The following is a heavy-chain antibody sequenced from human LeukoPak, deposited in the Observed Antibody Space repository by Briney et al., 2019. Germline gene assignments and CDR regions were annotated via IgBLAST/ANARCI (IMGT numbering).Heavy chain of an antibody. V-gene: IGHV3-30*04. CDR3: AKDGWDSVTYDFYYYMDV. CDR1: GFTFNSYT. D-gene: IGHD3-3*01. J-gene: IGHJ6*03. CDR2: ISYDGSNK. Sequence: GGTLRLSCAASGFTFNSYTMHWVRQAPGKGLEWVAVISYDGSNKYYADSVKGRFTISRDNSKNMLYLHMASLKADDTAVYYCAKDGWDSVTYDFYYYMDVWGKGTTVTISS.